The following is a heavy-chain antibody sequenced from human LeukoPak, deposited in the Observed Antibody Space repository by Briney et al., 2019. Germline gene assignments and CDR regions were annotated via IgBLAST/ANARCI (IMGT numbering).Heavy chain of an antibody. CDR3: AKGPLGQYYDFWSGYYPFDY. Sequence: GGSLRLSCAASGFTFSSYAMSWVRQAPGKGLEWVSYISSSSSTIYYADSVKGRFTISRDNAKNSLYLQMNSLRAEDTAVYYCAKGPLGQYYDFWSGYYPFDYWGQGTLVTVSS. J-gene: IGHJ4*02. V-gene: IGHV3-48*04. CDR2: ISSSSSTI. CDR1: GFTFSSYA. D-gene: IGHD3-3*01.